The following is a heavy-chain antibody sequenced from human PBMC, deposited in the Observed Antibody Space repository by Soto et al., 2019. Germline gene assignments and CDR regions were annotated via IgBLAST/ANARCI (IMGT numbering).Heavy chain of an antibody. J-gene: IGHJ4*02. V-gene: IGHV4-34*01. CDR1: GGSFSGYY. CDR3: ARPVYRNYYGSGSYFDY. CDR2: INHSGST. D-gene: IGHD3-10*01. Sequence: QVQLQQWGAGLLKPSETLSLTCAVYGGSFSGYYWSWIRQPPGKGLEWIGEINHSGSTNYNPSLKSRVTISVDTSKNQFSLKLSSVTAADTAVYYCARPVYRNYYGSGSYFDYWGQGTLVTVSS.